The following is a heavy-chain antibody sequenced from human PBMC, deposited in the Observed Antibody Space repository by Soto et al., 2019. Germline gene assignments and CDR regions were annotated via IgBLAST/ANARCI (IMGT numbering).Heavy chain of an antibody. CDR1: GDTIRSNA. V-gene: IGHV3-23*01. CDR3: APAYCRSWYSFGY. Sequence: GGSMRLTCAAAGDTIRSNAMSWVRQDPGKGLEWVSAISGSGGSTYYADSVKGRFTISRDNSKNTLYLQMNSLRASDSAVCFCAPAYCRSWYSFGYWGLVSLVTVSS. D-gene: IGHD6-13*01. CDR2: ISGSGGST. J-gene: IGHJ4*01.